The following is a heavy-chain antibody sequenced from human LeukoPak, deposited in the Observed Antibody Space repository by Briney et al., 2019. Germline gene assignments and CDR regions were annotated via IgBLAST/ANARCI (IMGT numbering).Heavy chain of an antibody. V-gene: IGHV4-4*02. CDR1: GGSISSSNW. D-gene: IGHD3-9*01. CDR2: IYHSGST. CDR3: ARTPPDYDILTGRPMYYFDY. J-gene: IGHJ4*02. Sequence: PSGTLSLTCAVSGGSISSSNWWSWVRQPPGKGLEWIGEIYHSGSTNYNPSLKSRVTISVDKSKNQFSLKLSSVTAADTAVYYCARTPPDYDILTGRPMYYFDYWGQGTLVTVSS.